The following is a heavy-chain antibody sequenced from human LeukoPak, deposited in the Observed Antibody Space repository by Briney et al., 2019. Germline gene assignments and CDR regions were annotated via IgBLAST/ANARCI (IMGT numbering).Heavy chain of an antibody. CDR2: IRYDGSNK. J-gene: IGHJ3*02. CDR1: GFTFSSYG. CDR3: AKDYSGYYDSSGYYSDDAFDI. D-gene: IGHD3-22*01. Sequence: PGGSLRLSCAASGFTFSSYGMHWVRQAPGKGLEWVAFIRYDGSNKYYADSVKGRFTISRDNSKNTLYLQMNSLRAEDTAVYYCAKDYSGYYDSSGYYSDDAFDIWGQGTMVTVSS. V-gene: IGHV3-30*02.